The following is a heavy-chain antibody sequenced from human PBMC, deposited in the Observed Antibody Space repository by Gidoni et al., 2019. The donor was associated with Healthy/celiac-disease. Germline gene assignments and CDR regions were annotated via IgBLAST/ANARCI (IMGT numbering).Heavy chain of an antibody. J-gene: IGHJ5*02. CDR3: ARGTLVVPAAIRNWFDP. Sequence: QVQLQESGPGLVKPSGTLSLTCAVSGGSLSSSNWWSWVRQPPGKGLEWIGEIYPSGSTNYNPSLKSRVTISVDKSKNQFSLKLSSVTAADTAVYYYARGTLVVPAAIRNWFDPWGQGTLVTVSS. CDR2: IYPSGST. CDR1: GGSLSSSNW. V-gene: IGHV4-4*02. D-gene: IGHD2-2*02.